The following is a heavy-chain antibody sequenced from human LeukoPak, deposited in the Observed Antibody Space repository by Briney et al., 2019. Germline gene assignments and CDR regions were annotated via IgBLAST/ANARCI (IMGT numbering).Heavy chain of an antibody. V-gene: IGHV3-15*01. CDR3: TTNITDYYDFWSGYYVFLHQ. CDR2: IKGKTHGGTT. CDR1: GFTFSDAW. Sequence: PGGSLRLSCAASGFTFSDAWMTWVRQAPGKGLEWVGRIKGKTHGGTTDYAAPVKGRFTISRDDSKNTLYLQMNSLKTEDTAVYYCTTNITDYYDFWSGYYVFLHQWGQGTLVTVSS. D-gene: IGHD3-3*01. J-gene: IGHJ4*02.